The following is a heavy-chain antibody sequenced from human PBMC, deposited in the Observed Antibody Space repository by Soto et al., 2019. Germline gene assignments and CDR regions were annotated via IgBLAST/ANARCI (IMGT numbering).Heavy chain of an antibody. CDR1: GFTFDDYA. CDR2: ISWNSGSI. Sequence: EVQLVESGGGLVQPGRSLRLSCAASGFTFDDYAMHWVRQAPGKGLEWVSGISWNSGSIGYADSVKGRFTISRDNAKNSLYLQMSSLRAEDTALYYCAKDRSYVGDYMDVWGKGTTVTVSS. CDR3: AKDRSYVGDYMDV. V-gene: IGHV3-9*01. J-gene: IGHJ6*03. D-gene: IGHD1-26*01.